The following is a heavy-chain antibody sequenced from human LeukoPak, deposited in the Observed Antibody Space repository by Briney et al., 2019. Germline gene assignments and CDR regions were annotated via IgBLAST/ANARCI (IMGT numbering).Heavy chain of an antibody. J-gene: IGHJ4*02. D-gene: IGHD3-3*01. CDR1: GGTFSSYA. CDR2: IIPIFGTA. CDR3: ARGVRITIFGVVTTHFDY. V-gene: IGHV1-69*13. Sequence: SVKVSCKASGGTFSSYAISWVRQAPGQGREWMGGIIPIFGTANYAQKFQGRVTITADESTSTAYMELSSLRSEDTAVYYCARGVRITIFGVVTTHFDYWGQGTLVTVSS.